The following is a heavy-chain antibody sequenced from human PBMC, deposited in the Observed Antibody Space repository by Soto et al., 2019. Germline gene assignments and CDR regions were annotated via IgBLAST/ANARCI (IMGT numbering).Heavy chain of an antibody. CDR2: FYWNDDK. CDR3: AHRRQAANPWYFDY. D-gene: IGHD2-15*01. CDR1: GFSLNSDGLG. V-gene: IGHV2-5*01. J-gene: IGHJ4*02. Sequence: SGPTLVQPTQTLTLTCTFSGFSLNSDGLGVGWIRQPPGKALEWLALFYWNDDKRYNPSLMGRLTITKDTSNNQVVLTMTNIDPVDTATYYCAHRRQAANPWYFDYWGQGTVVTVSS.